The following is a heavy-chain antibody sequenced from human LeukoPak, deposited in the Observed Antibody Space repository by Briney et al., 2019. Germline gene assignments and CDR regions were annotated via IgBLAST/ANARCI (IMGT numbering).Heavy chain of an antibody. CDR2: IRSKAYGGTT. Sequence: PGRSMRLSCTASGFTFGDYAMSWVRQAPGKGLELVGFIRSKAYGGTTEYAASVKGRFTISRDDSKSIAYLQMNSLKTEDTAVYYCTREVYYYDSSGPFDYWGQGTLVTVSS. D-gene: IGHD3-22*01. CDR1: GFTFGDYA. V-gene: IGHV3-49*04. J-gene: IGHJ4*02. CDR3: TREVYYYDSSGPFDY.